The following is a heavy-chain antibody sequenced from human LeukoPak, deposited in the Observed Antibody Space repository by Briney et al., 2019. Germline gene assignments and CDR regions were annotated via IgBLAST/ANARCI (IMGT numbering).Heavy chain of an antibody. J-gene: IGHJ4*02. D-gene: IGHD2-2*01. Sequence: SETLSLTCAVYGGSFSGYYWSWIRQPPGKGLEWIGEINHSGSTNYNPSLKSRVTISVDTSKNQFSLKLSSVTAADTAVCYCARGDIVVPAQGGTYFDYRGQGTLVTVSS. CDR2: INHSGST. CDR3: ARGDIVVPAQGGTYFDY. CDR1: GGSFSGYY. V-gene: IGHV4-34*01.